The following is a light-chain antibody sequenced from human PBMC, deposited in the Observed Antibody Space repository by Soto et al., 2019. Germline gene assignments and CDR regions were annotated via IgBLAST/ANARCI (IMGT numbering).Light chain of an antibody. CDR3: SSYTSSSTRV. V-gene: IGLV2-14*01. CDR1: SSDVGGYNY. J-gene: IGLJ1*01. Sequence: QSVLTQPASVSGSPGQSIAISCTGSSSDVGGYNYVSWYQQHPGKAPQLITYEVTNRPSGVSNRFSGSKSGNTASLTISGLQAEDEADYYCSSYTSSSTRVFGTGTKVTV. CDR2: EVT.